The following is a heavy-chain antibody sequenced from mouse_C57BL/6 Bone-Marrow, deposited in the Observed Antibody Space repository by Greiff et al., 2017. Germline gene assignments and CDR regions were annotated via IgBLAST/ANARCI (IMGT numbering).Heavy chain of an antibody. CDR1: GYTFTDYE. J-gene: IGHJ1*03. CDR2: IDPETGGT. D-gene: IGHD2-4*01. Sequence: VQLQQSGAELVRPGASVTLSCKASGYTFTDYEMHWVKQTPVHGLEWIGAIDPETGGTAYNQKFKGKAILAADKSSSTAYMELRSLTSEDSAVYYCTRNGRSTMITTRWYFDVGGTGTTVTVSS. CDR3: TRNGRSTMITTRWYFDV. V-gene: IGHV1-15*01.